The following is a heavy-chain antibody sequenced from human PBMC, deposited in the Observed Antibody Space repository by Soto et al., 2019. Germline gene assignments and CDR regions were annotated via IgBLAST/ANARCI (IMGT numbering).Heavy chain of an antibody. V-gene: IGHV1-46*03. D-gene: IGHD6-6*01. J-gene: IGHJ4*02. CDR2: INPNGGST. CDR3: TSGLASGDY. Sequence: QVQLVQPGAEVKKPGASVKFSCKASGYIFTNFYIHWVRQAPGQGLEWIGIINPNGGSTNYAQNFQGRVTMGRDTSTSTGYMDLSSLRSEDTAVYYCTSGLASGDYWGQGTRITVSS. CDR1: GYIFTNFY.